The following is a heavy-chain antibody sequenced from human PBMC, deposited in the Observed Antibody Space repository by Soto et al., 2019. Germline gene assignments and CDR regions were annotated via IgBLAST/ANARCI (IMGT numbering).Heavy chain of an antibody. CDR3: ARGWEGSYSRDAFDI. D-gene: IGHD1-26*01. CDR2: ISRSSSTI. Sequence: PGGSLRLSCAASGFTFSSYSMNWVRQAPGKGLEWVSYISRSSSTIYYADSVKGRFTISRDNAKNSLYLQMNSLRDEDTAVYYCARGWEGSYSRDAFDIWGQGTMVTVSS. V-gene: IGHV3-48*02. J-gene: IGHJ3*02. CDR1: GFTFSSYS.